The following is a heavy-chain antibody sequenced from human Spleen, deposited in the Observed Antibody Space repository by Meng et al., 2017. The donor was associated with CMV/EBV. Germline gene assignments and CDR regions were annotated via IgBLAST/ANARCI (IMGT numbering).Heavy chain of an antibody. D-gene: IGHD2/OR15-2a*01. CDR3: ARSNRGGFDY. Sequence: SETLSLTCTVSGASITNYYWNWIRQPPGKGLEWIGDIYYSGNANYNPSLKRRVIISLDTSKMQFSLKLTSVTAADTAVYYCARSNRGGFDYWGQGTLVTVSS. CDR2: IYYSGNA. J-gene: IGHJ4*02. V-gene: IGHV4-59*01. CDR1: GASITNYY.